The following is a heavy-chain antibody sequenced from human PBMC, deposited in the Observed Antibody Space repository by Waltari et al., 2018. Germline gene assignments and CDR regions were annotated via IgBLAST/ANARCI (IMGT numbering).Heavy chain of an antibody. CDR2: IYHSGST. CDR1: GGSISSSNW. Sequence: QLQLQESGPGLVKPSGTLSLTCAVSGGSISSSNWWRWVRQPPGKGLEWIGEIYHSGSTNYNPSLKSRVTISVDKSKNQFSLKLSSVTAADTAVYYCASRYYYGSGSYRPDYWGQGTLVTVSS. CDR3: ASRYYYGSGSYRPDY. D-gene: IGHD3-10*01. J-gene: IGHJ4*02. V-gene: IGHV4-4*02.